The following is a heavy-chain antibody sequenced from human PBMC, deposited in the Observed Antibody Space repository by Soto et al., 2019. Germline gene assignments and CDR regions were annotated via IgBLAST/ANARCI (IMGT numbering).Heavy chain of an antibody. Sequence: SLRLSCEASGFTFDDYAMHWVRQAPGKGLEWVSSISWNSVNIGYADSVKGRFTISRDNAKNSLSLQMNSLRAEDTALYFCASLTSYTSGPLYGMDVWGQGTTVTVSS. D-gene: IGHD6-25*01. CDR1: GFTFDDYA. CDR3: ASLTSYTSGPLYGMDV. CDR2: ISWNSVNI. V-gene: IGHV3-9*01. J-gene: IGHJ6*02.